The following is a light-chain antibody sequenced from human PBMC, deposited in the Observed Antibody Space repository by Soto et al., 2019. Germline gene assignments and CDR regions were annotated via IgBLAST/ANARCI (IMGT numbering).Light chain of an antibody. Sequence: QSLMNQPPSVSAAPGQKFTISCSGSISNIGGNSVSWYQQLPGTAPKLLIYDDNKRPSGIPDRFSGSKSGTSATLGITGFQTGDEADYYCGSWDSSLSAYVFGTGTKVTVL. CDR3: GSWDSSLSAYV. CDR1: ISNIGGNS. CDR2: DDN. J-gene: IGLJ1*01. V-gene: IGLV1-51*01.